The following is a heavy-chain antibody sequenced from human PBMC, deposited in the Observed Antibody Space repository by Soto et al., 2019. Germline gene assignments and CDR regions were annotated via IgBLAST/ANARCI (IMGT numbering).Heavy chain of an antibody. D-gene: IGHD3-3*01. Sequence: AGGSLRLSCAASGFTFTNYWMSWVRQAPGKGPEWVANIKQDGSEKYYADSAKGRFIISRDNAKTSLYLQMNSLRAEDTAVYYCARDMGVFWSGYPEGGFDYWGQGTPVTVSS. CDR1: GFTFTNYW. V-gene: IGHV3-7*01. CDR2: IKQDGSEK. J-gene: IGHJ4*02. CDR3: ARDMGVFWSGYPEGGFDY.